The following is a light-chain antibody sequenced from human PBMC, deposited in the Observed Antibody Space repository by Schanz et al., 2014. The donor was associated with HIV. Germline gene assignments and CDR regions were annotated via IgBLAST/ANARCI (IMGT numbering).Light chain of an antibody. Sequence: DIQMTQSPSSLSASIGGRATITCRTSQRVATHLNWYQQRPGRAPKLLISTASLLHSGVPSRFSGSGSETAFTLTITGLQPEDCATYYCQQTYSAPRTFGQGTKVGI. CDR3: QQTYSAPRT. CDR2: TAS. J-gene: IGKJ1*01. CDR1: QRVATH. V-gene: IGKV1-39*01.